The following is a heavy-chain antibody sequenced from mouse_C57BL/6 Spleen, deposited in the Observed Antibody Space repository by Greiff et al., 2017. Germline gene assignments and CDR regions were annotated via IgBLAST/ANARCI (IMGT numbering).Heavy chain of an antibody. D-gene: IGHD1-1*01. CDR2: INPNNGGT. CDR1: GYTFTDYY. CDR3: ARNDYGSSEFGY. V-gene: IGHV1-26*01. Sequence: EVQLQQSGPELVKPGASVKISCKASGYTFTDYYMNWVKQSHGKSLEWIGDINPNNGGTSYNQKFKGKATLTVDKSSSPAYIELRSPTAEDSAVYYCARNDYGSSEFGYWGQGTLVTVSA. J-gene: IGHJ3*01.